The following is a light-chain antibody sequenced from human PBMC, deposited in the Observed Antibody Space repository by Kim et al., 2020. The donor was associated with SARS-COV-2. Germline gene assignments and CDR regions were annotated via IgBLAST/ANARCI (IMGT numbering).Light chain of an antibody. CDR1: KLGDKY. V-gene: IGLV3-1*01. J-gene: IGLJ2*01. Sequence: SYELTQPPSVSVSPGQTASITCSGDKLGDKYACWYQQKPGQSPVLVIYQDSKRPSGIPERFSGSNSGNTATLTISGTQAMDKADYYCQAWDSSYVVFGGGTQLTVL. CDR3: QAWDSSYVV. CDR2: QDS.